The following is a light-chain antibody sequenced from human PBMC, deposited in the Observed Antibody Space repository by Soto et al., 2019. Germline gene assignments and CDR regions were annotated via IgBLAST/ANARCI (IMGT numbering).Light chain of an antibody. CDR1: QSVSSH. CDR3: LQHNNWWT. J-gene: IGKJ1*01. CDR2: GAS. V-gene: IGKV3-15*01. Sequence: EIVLTQSPATLSLSPGERATLSCRASQSVSSHLAWYQQKPGQSPRLLIYGASSRATGVPVRFSGSGSGTEFTLTINSLQSEDFAVYYCLQHNNWWTFGQGTKVDI.